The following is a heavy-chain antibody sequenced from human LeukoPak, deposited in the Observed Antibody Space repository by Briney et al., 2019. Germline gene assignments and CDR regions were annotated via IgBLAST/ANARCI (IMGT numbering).Heavy chain of an antibody. Sequence: GGSLRLSCAASGFTFSSYWMSWVRQAPGKGLEWVANIKQDGSEKYYVDSVKGRFTISRDNAKNSLYLQMNSLRAEDTAVYYCARISGSYDYYYYMDVWGKGTTVTVSS. J-gene: IGHJ6*03. V-gene: IGHV3-7*01. CDR2: IKQDGSEK. CDR3: ARISGSYDYYYYMDV. D-gene: IGHD1-26*01. CDR1: GFTFSSYW.